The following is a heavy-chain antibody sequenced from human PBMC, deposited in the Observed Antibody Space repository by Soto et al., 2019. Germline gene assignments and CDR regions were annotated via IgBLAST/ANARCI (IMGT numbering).Heavy chain of an antibody. Sequence: VGSLRLSCASSVFTFSSYSMNWVRHSPGKGLEWVSSISSSSSYIYYADSVKGRFTISRDNAKNSLYLQMNSLRAEDTAVYYCAREDIVVVVAATTYYYYGMDVWGQGTTVIVSS. CDR1: VFTFSSYS. CDR2: ISSSSSYI. CDR3: AREDIVVVVAATTYYYYGMDV. J-gene: IGHJ6*01. D-gene: IGHD2-15*01. V-gene: IGHV3-21*01.